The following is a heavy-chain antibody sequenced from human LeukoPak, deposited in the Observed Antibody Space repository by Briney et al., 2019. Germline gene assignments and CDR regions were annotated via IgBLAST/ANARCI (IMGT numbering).Heavy chain of an antibody. CDR1: GYTLTELS. CDR2: FDPEDGET. CDR3: ATVLISPVAGASHVLGY. V-gene: IGHV1-24*01. J-gene: IGHJ4*02. D-gene: IGHD4-23*01. Sequence: ASVKVSCKVSGYTLTELSMHWVRQAPGKGLEWMGGFDPEDGETIYAQKFQGRVTMTEDTSTDTAYMELSSLRSEDTAVYYCATVLISPVAGASHVLGYWGQGTLVTVSS.